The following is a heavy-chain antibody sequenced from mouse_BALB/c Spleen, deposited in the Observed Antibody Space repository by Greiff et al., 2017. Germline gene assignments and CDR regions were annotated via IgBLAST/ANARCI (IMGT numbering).Heavy chain of an antibody. J-gene: IGHJ3*01. CDR2: ISSGGRYT. D-gene: IGHD2-14*01. CDR1: GFTFSSYA. CDR3: ARKTIGTTLAY. Sequence: DVKLVESGGGLVKPGGSLKLSCAASGFTFSSYAMSWVRQTPEKRLEWVATISSGGRYTYYPDSVKGRFTISRDNAKNTLYLQMSSLRSEDTAMYYCARKTIGTTLAYWGQGTLVTVSA. V-gene: IGHV5-9-3*01.